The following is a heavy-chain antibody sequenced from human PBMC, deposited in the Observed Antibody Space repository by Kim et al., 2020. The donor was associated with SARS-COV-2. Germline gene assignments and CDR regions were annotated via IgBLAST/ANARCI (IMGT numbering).Heavy chain of an antibody. CDR3: ARDGIVGATILADGMDV. Sequence: GGSLRLSCAASGFTFSGYYMSWIRQAPGKGLEWVSYISSSGSTIYYADSVKGRFTISRDNAKNSLYLQMNSLRAEDTAVYYCARDGIVGATILADGMDVWGQGTTVTVSS. CDR2: ISSSGSTI. CDR1: GFTFSGYY. V-gene: IGHV3-11*01. J-gene: IGHJ6*02. D-gene: IGHD1-26*01.